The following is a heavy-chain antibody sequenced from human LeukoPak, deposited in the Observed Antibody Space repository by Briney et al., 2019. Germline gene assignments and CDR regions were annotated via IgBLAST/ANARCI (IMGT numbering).Heavy chain of an antibody. CDR1: GGSISSYY. Sequence: SETPSLTCTVSGGSISSYYWSWIRQPPGKGLEWIGYICYSGSTNYNPSLKSRVTISVDTSKNQFSLKLSSVTAADTAVYYCARDYYGSGSRSWFDPWGQGTLVTVSS. D-gene: IGHD3-10*01. J-gene: IGHJ5*02. V-gene: IGHV4-59*01. CDR2: ICYSGST. CDR3: ARDYYGSGSRSWFDP.